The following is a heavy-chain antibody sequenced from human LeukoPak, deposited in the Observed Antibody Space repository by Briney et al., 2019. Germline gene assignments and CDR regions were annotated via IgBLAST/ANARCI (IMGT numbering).Heavy chain of an antibody. CDR1: GYTFTGYY. Sequence: ASVKVSCKASGYTFTGYYMHWVRQAPGQGLEWMGWINPNSGGTNYAQKFQGRVTMTTDTSTSTAYMELRSLRSDDTAVYYCARGYYDFWSGYYSIIDYWGQGTLVTVSS. V-gene: IGHV1-2*02. D-gene: IGHD3-3*01. J-gene: IGHJ4*02. CDR2: INPNSGGT. CDR3: ARGYYDFWSGYYSIIDY.